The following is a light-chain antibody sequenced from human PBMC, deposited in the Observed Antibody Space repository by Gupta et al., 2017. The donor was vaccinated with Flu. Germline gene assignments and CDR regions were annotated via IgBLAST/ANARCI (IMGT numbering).Light chain of an antibody. J-gene: IGLJ2*01. CDR1: SSHIGGHY. CDR2: EDG. V-gene: IGLV1-51*02. CDR3: GTWDSSVSAGG. Sequence: QSMLTQPPSVSAAPGQKVTISCSGSSSHIGGHYVSWYQQVPGTAPKLLIHEDGKGPSEIPDRNSASKSGTSDTLSITGFQTGDEADYDCGTWDSSVSAGGVGEGTKLTVL.